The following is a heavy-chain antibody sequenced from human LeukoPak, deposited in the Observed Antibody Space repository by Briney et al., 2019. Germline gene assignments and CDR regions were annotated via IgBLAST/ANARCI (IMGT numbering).Heavy chain of an antibody. Sequence: PGGSLRLSCAASGXTFSSYAMSWVRRAPGKGREWVSAISSNGGGTFYADSVKGQFTISRGNSQNTLYLQMNSLRAEDTAIYYCAKHYGSGTYYNYLDYWGQGTLVTVSS. D-gene: IGHD3-10*01. CDR1: GXTFSSYA. CDR2: ISSNGGGT. V-gene: IGHV3-23*01. J-gene: IGHJ4*02. CDR3: AKHYGSGTYYNYLDY.